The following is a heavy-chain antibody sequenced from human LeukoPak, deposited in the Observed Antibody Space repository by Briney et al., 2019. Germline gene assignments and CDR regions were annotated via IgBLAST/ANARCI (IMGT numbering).Heavy chain of an antibody. CDR2: IYYSGGT. Sequence: SETLSLTCTVSGGSIRSYYWSWIRQPPGKGLEWIGYIYYSGGTDYNPSLKSRVTISVDTSKNQFSLKLSSVTAADTAVYYCAREGNWFDPWGQGTLVTVSS. CDR3: AREGNWFDP. J-gene: IGHJ5*02. V-gene: IGHV4-59*01. CDR1: GGSIRSYY.